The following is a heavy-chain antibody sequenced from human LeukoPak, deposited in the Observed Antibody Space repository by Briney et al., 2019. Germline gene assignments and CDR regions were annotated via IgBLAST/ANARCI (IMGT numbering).Heavy chain of an antibody. J-gene: IGHJ6*03. CDR1: GFTFSSYG. V-gene: IGHV3-23*01. Sequence: PGGSLRLSCAASGFTFSSYGMNWVRQAPGKGLEWVSAISGSGGSTYYADSVKGRFTISRDNSKNTLYLQMNTLRAEDTAVYYCAKASRFGYSYGPREYFYYMDVWGKGTTVTISS. CDR2: ISGSGGST. CDR3: AKASRFGYSYGPREYFYYMDV. D-gene: IGHD5-18*01.